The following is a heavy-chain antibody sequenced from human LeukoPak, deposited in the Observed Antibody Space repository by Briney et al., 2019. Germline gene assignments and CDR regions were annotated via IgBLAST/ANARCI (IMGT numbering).Heavy chain of an antibody. J-gene: IGHJ4*02. Sequence: ASVKVSCKASGYTFSNHYLHWVRQAPGRGLEWMGVISPSGDSTTYAQKFQGRVTMTRDTSTNIVYMELSSLRSEDTAVYYCASEIAMTGYFDYWGQGTLVTVSS. CDR1: GYTFSNHY. CDR2: ISPSGDST. D-gene: IGHD6-19*01. V-gene: IGHV1-46*01. CDR3: ASEIAMTGYFDY.